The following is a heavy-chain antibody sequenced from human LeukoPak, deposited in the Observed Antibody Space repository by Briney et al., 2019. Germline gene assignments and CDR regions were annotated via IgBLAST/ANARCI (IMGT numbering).Heavy chain of an antibody. V-gene: IGHV1-18*01. J-gene: IGHJ4*02. D-gene: IGHD6-19*01. CDR3: ARGSSGWYWEAYFDY. Sequence: GASVKVSCKASGYTFTSYGISWVRQAPGQGLEWMGWISAYNGNTNYAQKLQGRVTMTTDTSTSTAYMELRSLRSDDTAVYYCARGSSGWYWEAYFDYWGQGTLVTVSS. CDR2: ISAYNGNT. CDR1: GYTFTSYG.